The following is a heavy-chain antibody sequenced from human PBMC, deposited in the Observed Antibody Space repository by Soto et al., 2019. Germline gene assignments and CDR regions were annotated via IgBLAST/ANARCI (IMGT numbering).Heavy chain of an antibody. CDR2: INPKSGGT. J-gene: IGHJ6*02. V-gene: IGHV1-2*04. CDR1: GYSFTDYH. CDR3: TRGDSTDCSNGVCSFFYNHDMDV. D-gene: IGHD2-8*01. Sequence: SVKVSCKASGYSFTDYHIHWVRQAPGQGLEWLGRINPKSGGTSTAQKFQGWVTMTTDTSISTASMELTRLTSDDTAIYYCTRGDSTDCSNGVCSFFYNHDMDVWGQGTTVTVSS.